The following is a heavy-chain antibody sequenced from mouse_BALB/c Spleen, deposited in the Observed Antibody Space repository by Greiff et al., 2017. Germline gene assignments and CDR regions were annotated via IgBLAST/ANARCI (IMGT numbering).Heavy chain of an antibody. CDR3: ARRYDWYFDV. CDR2: ISSGGSYT. D-gene: IGHD1-1*01. Sequence: DVQLVESGGGLVKPGGSLKLSCAASGFTFSSYAMSWVRQTPEKRLEWVATISSGGSYTYYPDSVKGRFTISRDNAKNTLYLQMSSLRSEDTAMYYCARRYDWYFDVWGAGTTVTVSS. J-gene: IGHJ1*01. CDR1: GFTFSSYA. V-gene: IGHV5-9-3*01.